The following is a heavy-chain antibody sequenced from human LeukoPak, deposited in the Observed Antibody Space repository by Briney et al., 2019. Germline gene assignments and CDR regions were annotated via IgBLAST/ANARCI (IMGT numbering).Heavy chain of an antibody. CDR2: INHNSGGT. CDR1: GYTFTGYY. CDR3: ARVNGYCSGSICYFDY. J-gene: IGHJ4*02. V-gene: IGHV1-2*02. Sequence: ASVKVSCKASGYTFTGYYMHWVRQAPGQGLEWMGWINHNSGGTNYAQKFQGRVTMTRDTSISTAYMELSRLRSDDTAVYYCARVNGYCSGSICYFDYWGQGTLVTVSS. D-gene: IGHD2-15*01.